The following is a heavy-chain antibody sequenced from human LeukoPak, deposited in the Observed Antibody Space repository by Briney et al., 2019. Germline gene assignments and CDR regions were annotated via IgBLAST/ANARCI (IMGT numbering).Heavy chain of an antibody. CDR2: ISYDGSNK. J-gene: IGHJ5*02. CDR1: GFTFSSYA. D-gene: IGHD2-2*01. Sequence: PGGSLRLSCAASGFTFSSYAMHWVRQAPGKGLEWVAVISYDGSNKYYADSVKGRFTISRDNSKNTLYLQMNSLRAEDTAVYYCAREYQLLLVGRFDPWGQGTLVTVSS. CDR3: AREYQLLLVGRFDP. V-gene: IGHV3-30-3*01.